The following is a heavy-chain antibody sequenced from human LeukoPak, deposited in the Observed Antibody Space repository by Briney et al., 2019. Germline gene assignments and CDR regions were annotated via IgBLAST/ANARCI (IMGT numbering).Heavy chain of an antibody. CDR3: ARQTLEWSRPYYFDY. D-gene: IGHD2-8*01. V-gene: IGHV4-59*04. CDR2: IYYSGTT. J-gene: IGHJ4*02. CDR1: GGSISSYY. Sequence: SETLSLTCTVSGGSISSYYWSWLRQPPGKGLEWIGYIYYSGTTYYNPSLKSRVTISVDTSKNQFSLKLRSVTAADTAVYYCARQTLEWSRPYYFDYWGQGTLVIVSS.